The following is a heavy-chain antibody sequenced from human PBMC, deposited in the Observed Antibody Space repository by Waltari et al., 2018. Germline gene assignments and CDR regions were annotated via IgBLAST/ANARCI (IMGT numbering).Heavy chain of an antibody. D-gene: IGHD2-15*01. V-gene: IGHV4-39*01. CDR3: ARVVAAYNWFDP. Sequence: QLQLQESGPGLVKPSETLSLTCTVSGGSISSSSYYWGWIRQPPGKGREWIGSIYYSGSTYYNPSLKSRVTISVDTSKNQFSLKLSSVTAADTAVYYCARVVAAYNWFDPWGQGTLVTVSS. CDR1: GGSISSSSYY. J-gene: IGHJ5*02. CDR2: IYYSGST.